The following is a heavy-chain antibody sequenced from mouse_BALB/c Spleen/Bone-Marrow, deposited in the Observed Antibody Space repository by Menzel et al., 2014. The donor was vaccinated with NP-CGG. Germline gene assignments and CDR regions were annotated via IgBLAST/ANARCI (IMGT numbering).Heavy chain of an antibody. CDR3: TVSLTLYYFDY. J-gene: IGHJ2*01. V-gene: IGHV1-5*01. Sequence: EVKVVESGTVLARPGASVKMSCKASGYSFTSYWMHWVKQRPGQGLEWIGAIYPGNSNTNYNQKFKGKAKPTAVTSASTAYMEFSSLTNEDSAVYYCTVSLTLYYFDYWGQGTTLTVSS. CDR2: IYPGNSNT. D-gene: IGHD5-1*01. CDR1: GYSFTSYW.